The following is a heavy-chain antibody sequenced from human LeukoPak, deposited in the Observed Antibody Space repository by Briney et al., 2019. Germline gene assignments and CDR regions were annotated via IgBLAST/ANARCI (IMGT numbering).Heavy chain of an antibody. CDR2: INHSGST. V-gene: IGHV4-34*01. CDR1: GFTVSSYS. CDR3: ARVKYYYYYMDV. J-gene: IGHJ6*03. Sequence: GSLRLSCAASGFTVSSYSMSWIRQPPGKGLEWIGEINHSGSTNYNPSLKSRVTISVDTSKNQFSLKLSSVTAADTAVYYCARVKYYYYYMDVWGKGTTVTISS.